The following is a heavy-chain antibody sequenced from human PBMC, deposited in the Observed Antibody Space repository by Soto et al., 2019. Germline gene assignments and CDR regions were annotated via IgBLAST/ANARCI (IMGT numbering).Heavy chain of an antibody. CDR3: ARVGSTYYYDSSGSGWFDP. J-gene: IGHJ5*02. D-gene: IGHD3-22*01. V-gene: IGHV1-18*01. Sequence: GASVKVSCKASGYTFTSYGISWVRQAPGQGLEWMGWISAYNGNTNYAQKLQGRVTMTTDTPTSTAYMELRSLRSDDTAVYYCARVGSTYYYDSSGSGWFDPWGQGTLVTVSS. CDR1: GYTFTSYG. CDR2: ISAYNGNT.